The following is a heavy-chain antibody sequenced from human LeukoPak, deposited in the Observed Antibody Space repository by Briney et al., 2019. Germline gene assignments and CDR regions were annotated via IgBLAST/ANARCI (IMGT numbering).Heavy chain of an antibody. V-gene: IGHV3-30*04. J-gene: IGHJ4*02. CDR1: AFTFSSHA. CDR2: ISYDGSNK. D-gene: IGHD6-13*01. CDR3: ARDWDGSSSWDYYFDY. Sequence: PGVSLRFSCAASAFTFSSHAMHWVRQAPGKGLKWVAVISYDGSNKYHADSVKGRFTISRDNSKNTLYLQMNRLRAEDTAVYYCARDWDGSSSWDYYFDYWGQGTLVTVSS.